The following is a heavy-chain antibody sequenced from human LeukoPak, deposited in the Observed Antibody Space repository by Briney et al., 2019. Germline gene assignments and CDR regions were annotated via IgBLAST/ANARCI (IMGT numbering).Heavy chain of an antibody. D-gene: IGHD2-2*02. J-gene: IGHJ6*03. CDR3: ARDIGDCSSLSCYNHYYYMDV. Sequence: GGSLRLSCAASGVTFSNYWMGWVRQAPGKGLEWVANIKQDGSEKYYVDSVKGRFTISRDNTKSSLYLQMNSLRDEDTAVYYCARDIGDCSSLSCYNHYYYMDVWGKGTTVTVSS. V-gene: IGHV3-7*01. CDR1: GVTFSNYW. CDR2: IKQDGSEK.